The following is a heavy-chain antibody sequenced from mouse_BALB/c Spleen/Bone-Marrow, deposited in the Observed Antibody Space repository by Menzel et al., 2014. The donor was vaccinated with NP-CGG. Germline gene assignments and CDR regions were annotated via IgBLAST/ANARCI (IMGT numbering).Heavy chain of an antibody. Sequence: QVQLQQPGVELVKPGASVKLSCKASGNTFTSYDINWVRQRPEQGLERIGWIFPGDSTTKYNEKFKGKATLSTDKSSSTVHMQLSRLTSEDSAVYFCVRSRLRDLYCDVWGAGTTGPISS. D-gene: IGHD1-2*01. V-gene: IGHV1S56*01. CDR3: VRSRLRDLYCDV. CDR1: GNTFTSYD. J-gene: IGHJ1*01. CDR2: IFPGDSTT.